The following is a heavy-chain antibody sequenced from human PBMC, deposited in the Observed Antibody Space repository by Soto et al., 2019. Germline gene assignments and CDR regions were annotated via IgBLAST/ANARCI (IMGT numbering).Heavy chain of an antibody. Sequence: GGSLRLSCAASGFSISNYAMTWVRQAPGKGLEWVSGITGSGDKTYYADSVKGRFIISRDNSKNTLYLQMNSLRAEDTALYYCARDCSSSSCSIWHYWGQGTLVTSPQ. J-gene: IGHJ4*02. V-gene: IGHV3-23*01. D-gene: IGHD2-2*01. CDR2: ITGSGDKT. CDR3: ARDCSSSSCSIWHY. CDR1: GFSISNYA.